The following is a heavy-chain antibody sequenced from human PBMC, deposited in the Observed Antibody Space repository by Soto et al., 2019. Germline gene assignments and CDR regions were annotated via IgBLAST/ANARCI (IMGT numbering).Heavy chain of an antibody. V-gene: IGHV1-8*01. Sequence: QVQLVQSGAEVKKPGASVKVSCKASRYTFTSYDINWVRQATGQGLEWMGWMNPNSGNTGYAQKFQGRVTMTRNTSISTAYMELSSLRSEDTAVYYCARSWGDYGSYYYYYMDVWGKGTTVTVSS. CDR3: ARSWGDYGSYYYYYMDV. J-gene: IGHJ6*03. CDR1: RYTFTSYD. D-gene: IGHD4-17*01. CDR2: MNPNSGNT.